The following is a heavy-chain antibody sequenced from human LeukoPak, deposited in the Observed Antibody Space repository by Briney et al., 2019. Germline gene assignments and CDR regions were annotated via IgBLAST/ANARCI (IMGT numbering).Heavy chain of an antibody. V-gene: IGHV4-59*01. CDR3: ARSELLWFGGVNSGFDY. CDR2: IYYSGST. J-gene: IGHJ4*02. D-gene: IGHD3-10*01. CDR1: GGSISSYY. Sequence: SETLSLTCTVSGGSISSYYWSWIRQPSGKGLEWIGYIYYSGSTNYNPSLKSRVTISLDTSKNQFSLKLSSVTAADTAVYYCARSELLWFGGVNSGFDYWGQGTLVTVSS.